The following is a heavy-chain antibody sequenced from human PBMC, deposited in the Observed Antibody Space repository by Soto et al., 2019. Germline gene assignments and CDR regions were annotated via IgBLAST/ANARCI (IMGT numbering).Heavy chain of an antibody. D-gene: IGHD2-15*01. V-gene: IGHV4-38-2*01. CDR1: GFFISSGNY. J-gene: IGHJ3*01. CDR3: ARARWYDAFDV. Sequence: SETLSLTCAVSGFFISSGNYWGWIRKPPGKGREWIGSIFHGGNTYYNPSLKSRVPISVDMSKNQFSLKLNSVTAADTAVYYCARARWYDAFDVWGQGTVVTVSS. CDR2: IFHGGNT.